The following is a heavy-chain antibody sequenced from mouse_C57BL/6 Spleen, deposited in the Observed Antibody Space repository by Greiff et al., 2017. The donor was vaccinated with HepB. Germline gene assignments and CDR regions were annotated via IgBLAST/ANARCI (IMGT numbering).Heavy chain of an antibody. CDR1: GFSFNTYA. CDR2: IRSKSNNYAT. J-gene: IGHJ4*01. D-gene: IGHD5-1*01. V-gene: IGHV10-1*01. CDR3: VRRESNYGMDY. Sequence: EVKLVESGGGLVQPKGSLKLSCAASGFSFNTYAMNWVRQAPGKGLEWVARIRSKSNNYATNYADSVKDRFTISRDDSESMLYLQMNNLKTEDTAMYYCVRRESNYGMDYWGQGTSVTVSS.